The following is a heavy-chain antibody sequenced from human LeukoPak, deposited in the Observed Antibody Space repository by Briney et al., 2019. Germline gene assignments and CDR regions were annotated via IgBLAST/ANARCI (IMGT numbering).Heavy chain of an antibody. J-gene: IGHJ4*02. V-gene: IGHV1-2*04. D-gene: IGHD3-22*01. Sequence: EASVKVSCKASGYTVTGYYMHWVRQAPGQGLEWMGWINPNSGGTNYAQKFQGWVTMTRDTSISTAYMELSRLRSDDTAVYYCARDLGDSSGYYQDYWGQGTLVTVSS. CDR2: INPNSGGT. CDR3: ARDLGDSSGYYQDY. CDR1: GYTVTGYY.